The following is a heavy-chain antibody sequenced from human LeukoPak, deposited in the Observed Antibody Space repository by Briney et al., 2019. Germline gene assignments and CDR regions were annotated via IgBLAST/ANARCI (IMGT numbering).Heavy chain of an antibody. CDR2: TSYDGSNK. Sequence: GGSLRLSCAASGFTFNTYGMHWVRQAPGRGLEWVAVTSYDGSNKYYVDSVKGRFTISRDNSKNTLYLEMNSLKTEDTAVYYCARDEAGGRDYWGQGTLVTVSS. V-gene: IGHV3-30*03. CDR1: GFTFNTYG. CDR3: ARDEAGGRDY. J-gene: IGHJ4*02. D-gene: IGHD4-23*01.